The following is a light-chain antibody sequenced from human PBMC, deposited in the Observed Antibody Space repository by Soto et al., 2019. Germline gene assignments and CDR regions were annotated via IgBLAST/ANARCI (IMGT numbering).Light chain of an antibody. CDR1: SSDVGGYNY. CDR3: TSYRSSSSPVV. V-gene: IGLV2-14*01. J-gene: IGLJ2*01. CDR2: EVT. Sequence: QPVLTQPASVSGSPGQSITISCTGTSSDVGGYNYVSWYQHHPGKAPKLMIYEVTNRPSGVSNRFSGSKSGNTASLTISGLQAEDEADYYCTSYRSSSSPVVFGGGTKLTVL.